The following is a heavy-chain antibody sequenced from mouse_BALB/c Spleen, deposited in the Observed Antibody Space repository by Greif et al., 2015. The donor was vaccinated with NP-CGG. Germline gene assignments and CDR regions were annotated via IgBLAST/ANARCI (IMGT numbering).Heavy chain of an antibody. CDR2: INPYNGDT. CDR1: GYSFTGYF. J-gene: IGHJ2*01. D-gene: IGHD6-1*01. Sequence: VQLQQSGPELVKPGASVKISCKASGYSFTGYFMNWVMQSHGKSLEWIGRINPYNGDTFYNQKFKGKATLTVDKSSSAAHMELRSLASEDSAVYYCARAATRYYFDYWGQGTTLTVSS. V-gene: IGHV1-20*02. CDR3: ARAATRYYFDY.